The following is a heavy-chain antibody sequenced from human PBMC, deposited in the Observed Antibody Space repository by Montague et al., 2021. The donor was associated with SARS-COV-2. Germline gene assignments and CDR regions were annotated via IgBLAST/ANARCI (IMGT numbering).Heavy chain of an antibody. V-gene: IGHV4-39*07. Sequence: SETLSLTCTVSGASITSTNYYWGWIRQPPGKGLEWIGNLYSPGSAYYNPSLKSRVTISVDTSKNQFSLKLISVTAADTALYYCARGVVAAPDTSDYWGQGTLVTVSS. CDR2: LYSPGSA. CDR1: GASITSTNYY. J-gene: IGHJ4*02. D-gene: IGHD6-13*01. CDR3: ARGVVAAPDTSDY.